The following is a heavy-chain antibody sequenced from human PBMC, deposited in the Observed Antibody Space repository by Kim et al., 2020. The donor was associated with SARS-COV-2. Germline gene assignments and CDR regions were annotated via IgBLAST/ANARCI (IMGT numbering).Heavy chain of an antibody. CDR3: ATYSSGWLGYYFDY. V-gene: IGHV3-23*01. Sequence: AESVKGRFTISRDNSKNTLYLQMNSLRAEDTAVYYCATYSSGWLGYYFDYWGQGTPVTVSS. J-gene: IGHJ4*02. D-gene: IGHD6-19*01.